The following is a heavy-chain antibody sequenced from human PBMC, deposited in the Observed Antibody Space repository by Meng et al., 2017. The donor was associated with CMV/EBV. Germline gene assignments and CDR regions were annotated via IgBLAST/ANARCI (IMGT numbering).Heavy chain of an antibody. CDR1: GFNFNDYY. J-gene: IGHJ6*02. CDR3: ARGLKAVAGTPYYYDYAMDL. CDR2: ISGTGIPI. Sequence: GESLKISCVGSGFNFNDYYMSWIRQAPGKGLEWIAYISGTGIPIYYGDSMEGRFTISRDNARKSVFLEINNLRDEDTAVYYCARGLKAVAGTPYYYDYAMDLWGQGTTVTVSS. V-gene: IGHV3-11*04. D-gene: IGHD6-19*01.